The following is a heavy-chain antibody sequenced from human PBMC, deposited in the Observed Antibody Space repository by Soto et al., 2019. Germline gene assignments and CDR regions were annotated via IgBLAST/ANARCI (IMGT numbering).Heavy chain of an antibody. V-gene: IGHV3-30-3*01. CDR2: ISYDGSNI. Sequence: QVQLVESGGGVVQPGRSLRLSCAASGFTFSSYAMHWVRQAPGKGLEWVALISYDGSNIHYADSAKGRFTISRDNSKNTLSLQMNSLRAEDTAVYYCARVRQQWLVSAHFFDYWGQGTLVTVSS. CDR1: GFTFSSYA. D-gene: IGHD6-19*01. CDR3: ARVRQQWLVSAHFFDY. J-gene: IGHJ4*02.